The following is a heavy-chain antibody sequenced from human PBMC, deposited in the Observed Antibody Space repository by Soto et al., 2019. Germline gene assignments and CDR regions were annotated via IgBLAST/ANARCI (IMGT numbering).Heavy chain of an antibody. V-gene: IGHV3-23*01. Sequence: EVQLLESGGGLVQPGGSLRLSCVVSGFTFSTYGMNWVRQVPGKGLEWVAGISASGGTTYYAESVKGRFSISRDRSENTLYLQMNSLRGDDTAIYYCAKDLADGYLTEAITLDSWGQGTLVTVSS. J-gene: IGHJ4*02. CDR2: ISASGGTT. D-gene: IGHD5-12*01. CDR3: AKDLADGYLTEAITLDS. CDR1: GFTFSTYG.